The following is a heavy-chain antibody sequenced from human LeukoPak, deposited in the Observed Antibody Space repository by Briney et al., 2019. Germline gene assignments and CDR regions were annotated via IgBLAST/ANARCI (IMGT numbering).Heavy chain of an antibody. CDR1: GYTFTSYY. CDR2: INPSGGST. Sequence: ASVKVSCKASGYTFTSYYMHWVRQAPGQGLEWMGLINPSGGSTSYAQKFQGRVTMTRDTSTSTVYMELSSLRSEDTAVYYCARSLTRKGMDVWGQGTTVTVSS. D-gene: IGHD2-2*01. CDR3: ARSLTRKGMDV. J-gene: IGHJ6*02. V-gene: IGHV1-46*01.